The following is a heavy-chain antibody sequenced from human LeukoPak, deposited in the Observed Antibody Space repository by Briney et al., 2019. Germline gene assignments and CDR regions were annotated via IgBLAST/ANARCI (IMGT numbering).Heavy chain of an antibody. CDR1: GDSVSSNSVA. CDR2: TYYRTKWYN. J-gene: IGHJ6*03. D-gene: IGHD3-22*01. V-gene: IGHV6-1*01. CDR3: AREYYDSSGYSYYYYMDV. Sequence: SQTLSLTCAISGDSVSSNSVAWNWTRQSPAIGLEGLGRTYYRTKWYNDYAVSVKSRITINPDTSKNQFSLQLNSVTPEDTAVYYCAREYYDSSGYSYYYYMDVWGKGTTVTVSS.